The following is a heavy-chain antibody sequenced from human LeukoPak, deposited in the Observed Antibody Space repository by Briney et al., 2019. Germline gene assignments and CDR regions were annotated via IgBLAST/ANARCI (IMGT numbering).Heavy chain of an antibody. CDR2: IIPALGIT. CDR1: GGTSSTYA. CDR3: ARGRVVPGAVDL. Sequence: SVKVSCKASGGTSSTYALTWVRQAPGQGLEWMGRIIPALGITNYAQRFQGRLTITADKATGTGYMELSSLTSEDTAVYFCARGRVVPGAVDLWGQGTMVTVSS. D-gene: IGHD6-6*01. V-gene: IGHV1-69*04. J-gene: IGHJ3*01.